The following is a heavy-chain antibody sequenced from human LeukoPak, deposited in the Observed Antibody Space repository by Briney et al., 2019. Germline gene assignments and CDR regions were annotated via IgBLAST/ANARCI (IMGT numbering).Heavy chain of an antibody. D-gene: IGHD3-3*01. J-gene: IGHJ5*02. V-gene: IGHV3-30*02. CDR1: GFTFSSYG. Sequence: GGSLRLSCAASGFTFSSYGMHWVRQAPGKGLEWVSFIRHDGSIKYYADSVKGRFTISRDNSKNTLYLQMNSLRAEDTAVYYCARPYDFGNWFDPWGQGTLVTVSS. CDR3: ARPYDFGNWFDP. CDR2: IRHDGSIK.